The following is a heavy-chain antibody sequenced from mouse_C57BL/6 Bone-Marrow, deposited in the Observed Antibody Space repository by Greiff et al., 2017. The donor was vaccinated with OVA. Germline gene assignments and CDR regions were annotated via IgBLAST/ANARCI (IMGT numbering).Heavy chain of an antibody. J-gene: IGHJ1*03. CDR2: IDPSDSYT. Sequence: QVQLQQPGAELVKPGASVKLSCKASGYTFTSYWMQWVKQRPGKGLEWIGEIDPSDSYTNYNQKFKGKATLTVDTSSSTAYMQLSSLTSEDSAVYYCARPSYYGRVPWYFDVWGTGTTVTVSS. D-gene: IGHD1-1*01. V-gene: IGHV1-50*01. CDR1: GYTFTSYW. CDR3: ARPSYYGRVPWYFDV.